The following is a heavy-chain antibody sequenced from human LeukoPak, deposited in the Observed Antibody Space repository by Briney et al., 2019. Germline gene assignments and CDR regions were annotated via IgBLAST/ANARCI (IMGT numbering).Heavy chain of an antibody. Sequence: GGSLRLSCAASGFTFSSYSMNWVRQAPGKGLEWVSYISSSSSTIYYADSVKGRFTISRDNAKNSLYLQMNSLRAEDTAVYYCARELGDQGYYYGSGGLAYWGQGTLVTVSS. J-gene: IGHJ4*02. V-gene: IGHV3-48*01. D-gene: IGHD3-10*01. CDR2: ISSSSSTI. CDR1: GFTFSSYS. CDR3: ARELGDQGYYYGSGGLAY.